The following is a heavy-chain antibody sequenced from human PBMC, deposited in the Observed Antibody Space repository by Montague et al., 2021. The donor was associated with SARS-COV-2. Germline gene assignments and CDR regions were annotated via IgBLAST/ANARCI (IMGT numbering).Heavy chain of an antibody. D-gene: IGHD4-11*01. Sequence: SETLSLTCAVYGGSFSGYYWSWILQPPGKGLEWIGEINHSGSTNYNPSLKSRVTISVDTSKNQFSLKLSSVTAADTAVYYCARARSVTTFFLGGRVAMDVWGQGTTVTVSS. J-gene: IGHJ6*02. V-gene: IGHV4-34*01. CDR1: GGSFSGYY. CDR2: INHSGST. CDR3: ARARSVTTFFLGGRVAMDV.